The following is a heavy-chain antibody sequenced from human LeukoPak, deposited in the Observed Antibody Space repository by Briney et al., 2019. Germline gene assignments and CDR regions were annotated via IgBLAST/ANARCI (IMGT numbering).Heavy chain of an antibody. CDR3: ATNYDILTGPVDY. V-gene: IGHV3-7*03. J-gene: IGHJ4*02. CDR1: GFTFSSYW. D-gene: IGHD3-9*01. Sequence: GGSLRLSCAASGFTFSSYWMSWVRQAPGTGLEWVANIKQDGSEKYYVDSVKGRFTISRDNAKNSLYLQMNSLRAEDTAVYYCATNYDILTGPVDYWGQGTLVTVSS. CDR2: IKQDGSEK.